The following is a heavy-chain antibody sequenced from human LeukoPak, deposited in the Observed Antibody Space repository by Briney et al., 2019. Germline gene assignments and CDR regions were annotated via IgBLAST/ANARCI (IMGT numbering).Heavy chain of an antibody. J-gene: IGHJ4*02. CDR1: GFTYSHYG. CDR2: IWSDATEK. V-gene: IGHV3-33*06. Sequence: GRSLRLSCAASGFTYSHYGMHWVRQAPGKRLEWVAVIWSDATEKYYGDAVKGRFTISRGNSRNTLYLQMNSLRVEDTAVYYCAKDAQRGFDYSNSLEYWGQGTLVTVSS. CDR3: AKDAQRGFDYSNSLEY. D-gene: IGHD4-11*01.